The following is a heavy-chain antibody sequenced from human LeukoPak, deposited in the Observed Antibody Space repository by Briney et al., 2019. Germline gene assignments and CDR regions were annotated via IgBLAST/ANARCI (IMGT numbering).Heavy chain of an antibody. Sequence: GGSLRLSCAASGFTVSSNYMSWVRQAPGKGLEWVSVIYSGGSTYYADSVKGRFTISRDNSKNTLYLQMNSLRAEDTAVYYCAKDLVRNVVVPAASCYYGMDVWGQGTTVTVSS. CDR2: IYSGGST. J-gene: IGHJ6*02. CDR1: GFTVSSNY. D-gene: IGHD2-2*01. V-gene: IGHV3-66*01. CDR3: AKDLVRNVVVPAASCYYGMDV.